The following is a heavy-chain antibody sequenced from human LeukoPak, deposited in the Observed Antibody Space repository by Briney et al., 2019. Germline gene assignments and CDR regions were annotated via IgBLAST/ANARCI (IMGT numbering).Heavy chain of an antibody. CDR1: GFIFSTYW. J-gene: IGHJ4*02. Sequence: PGGSLRLSCAASGFIFSTYWKTWVRQAPGKGLEWVANIKQDGSETYYVDPVKGRFTISRDNAKNSLYLQMHSLRAEDTAVYYCVREGTTVALFDYWGQGSLVTVSS. CDR2: IKQDGSET. CDR3: VREGTTVALFDY. V-gene: IGHV3-7*01. D-gene: IGHD6-19*01.